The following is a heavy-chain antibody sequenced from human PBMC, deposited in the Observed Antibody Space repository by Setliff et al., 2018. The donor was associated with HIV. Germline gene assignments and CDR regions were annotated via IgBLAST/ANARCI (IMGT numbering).Heavy chain of an antibody. CDR2: MNTDGSST. Sequence: GGSLRLSCAASGFTFSSYWMHWVRQAPGKGLVWVFGMNTDGSSTRYADSVKGRFTISRDNAKNTVDLQMNSLRLEDTGVYYCTTDLGSGRFSWNNNWGQGTLVTVSS. D-gene: IGHD1-26*01. V-gene: IGHV3-74*01. CDR1: GFTFSSYW. CDR3: TTDLGSGRFSWNNN. J-gene: IGHJ4*02.